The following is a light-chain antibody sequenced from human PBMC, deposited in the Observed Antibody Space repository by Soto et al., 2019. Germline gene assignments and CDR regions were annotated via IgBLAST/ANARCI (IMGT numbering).Light chain of an antibody. V-gene: IGKV1-5*01. CDR3: QQYRTYS. CDR1: ESISNW. CDR2: HAS. J-gene: IGKJ1*01. Sequence: IQLTQSPSTLPASVGDRVTLTCRASESISNWLAWYQQRPGTAPKLLIYHASILETAVPSRFSVNGSGTEFTLIITSLQRGDFSTYYCQQYRTYSFGQGSRVEIK.